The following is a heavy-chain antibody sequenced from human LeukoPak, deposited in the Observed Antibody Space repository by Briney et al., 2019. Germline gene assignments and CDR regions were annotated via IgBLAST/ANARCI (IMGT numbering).Heavy chain of an antibody. D-gene: IGHD6-13*01. V-gene: IGHV5-51*01. Sequence: GESLKIFCKVAGYNFVAFWIGWGRQLPRKGLEWLEIIRRDQYDIKYSPCFQGQVTISADKYINTAYLQWNGLKASDTAMYYCVRPAIRAGLDYWGQGTLVTVSS. CDR2: IRRDQYDI. J-gene: IGHJ4*02. CDR1: GYNFVAFW. CDR3: VRPAIRAGLDY.